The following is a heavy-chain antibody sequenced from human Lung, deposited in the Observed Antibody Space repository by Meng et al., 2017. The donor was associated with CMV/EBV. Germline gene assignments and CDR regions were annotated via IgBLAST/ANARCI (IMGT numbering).Heavy chain of an antibody. CDR2: LSWNGDTT. Sequence: SCASSDFTFADYTMHLVRQVAEKGLQWVSLLSWNGDTTFYADSVKGRFTISRDIRENALYLQRNSLRSEDTVLYFCAKDIAVHGLDLPSNWGRGNXVTVSS. CDR1: DFTFADYT. J-gene: IGHJ1*01. V-gene: IGHV3-43*01. CDR3: AKDIAVHGLDLPSN. D-gene: IGHD3/OR15-3a*01.